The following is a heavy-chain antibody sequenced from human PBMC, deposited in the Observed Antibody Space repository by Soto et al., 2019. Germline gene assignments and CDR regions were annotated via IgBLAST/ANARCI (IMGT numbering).Heavy chain of an antibody. CDR1: EFDFSNFA. Sequence: QVQLEESGGGVVQPGRSLRLSCAASEFDFSNFAMHWVRQAPGKGLEWMAVISYDGDTQYYADSAKGRFTISRDNSKNPLYLQMNSLTTEDTAVYYCVRGKWIFARMSPFDPWCQGTLVSVSS. J-gene: IGHJ5*02. V-gene: IGHV3-30-3*01. CDR3: VRGKWIFARMSPFDP. CDR2: ISYDGDTQ. D-gene: IGHD3-3*01.